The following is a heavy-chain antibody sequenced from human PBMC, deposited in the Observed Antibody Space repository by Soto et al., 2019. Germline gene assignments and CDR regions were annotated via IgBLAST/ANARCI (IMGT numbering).Heavy chain of an antibody. CDR3: VQSRCGGDCLQSYSSHSYYGLDV. CDR1: GLSLSTTGVG. D-gene: IGHD2-21*02. CDR2: IYWDDDK. Sequence: QITLKESGPTLVKPTQTLTLTCTFSGLSLSTTGVGVGWIRQPPGKALEWLALIYWDDDKRYSPSLKSRLTITQDTSKNQVVLTMTNMDPVDTATYYCVQSRCGGDCLQSYSSHSYYGLDVWCQGTTVTVSS. J-gene: IGHJ6*02. V-gene: IGHV2-5*02.